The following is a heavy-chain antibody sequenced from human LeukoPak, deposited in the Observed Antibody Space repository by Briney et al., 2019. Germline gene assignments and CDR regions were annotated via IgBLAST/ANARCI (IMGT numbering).Heavy chain of an antibody. CDR1: GFNFNVYW. D-gene: IGHD3-10*01. CDR2: IKEDETEK. V-gene: IGHV3-7*01. CDR3: ASGGHYFFDN. Sequence: PGGSLRLSCAASGFNFNVYWMSWVRQAPGKGLEWVANIKEDETEKNYVDSVKGRFTIYRDNAKNSVYLQMTSLRVEDTAVYYCASGGHYFFDNWGQGTLVTASS. J-gene: IGHJ4*02.